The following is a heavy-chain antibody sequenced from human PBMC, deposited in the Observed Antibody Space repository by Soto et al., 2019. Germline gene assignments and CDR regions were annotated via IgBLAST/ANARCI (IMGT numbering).Heavy chain of an antibody. D-gene: IGHD6-13*01. Sequence: GGSLRLSCAASGFTVSSNYMSWVRQAPGKGLEWVSVIYSGGSTYYADSVKGRFTISRDNSKNTLYLQMNSLRAEDTAVYYCAREGRGSSWYVNWFDPWGQGTLVTVS. CDR2: IYSGGST. J-gene: IGHJ5*02. CDR3: AREGRGSSWYVNWFDP. V-gene: IGHV3-53*01. CDR1: GFTVSSNY.